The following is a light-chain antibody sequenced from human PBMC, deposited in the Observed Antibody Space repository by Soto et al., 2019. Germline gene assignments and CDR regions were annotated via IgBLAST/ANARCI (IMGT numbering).Light chain of an antibody. V-gene: IGLV2-11*01. CDR3: CSYAGSNTLYV. Sequence: QSVLTQPRSVSGSPGQSVTISCTGTSSDVGGYNYVSWYQQHPGKAPKLMIYDVSKRPSGVPDRFSGSKSGNTASLTISGLQAEDEADYYCCSYAGSNTLYVFGTGTKVTV. CDR1: SSDVGGYNY. J-gene: IGLJ1*01. CDR2: DVS.